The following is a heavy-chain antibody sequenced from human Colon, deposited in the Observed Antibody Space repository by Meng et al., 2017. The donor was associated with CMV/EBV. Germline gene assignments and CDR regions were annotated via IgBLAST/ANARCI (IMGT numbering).Heavy chain of an antibody. D-gene: IGHD3-3*02. Sequence: QVQLVQSGAEVKKPGAVVKVSCKTSGYTFTDYYIHWVRQAPGQGLEWMGWINSISGDTNYAQKFQGRVTMTRDTSITTAYMELNSLKSDDTAVYYCGRDRHLDPWGQGTLVTVSS. J-gene: IGHJ5*02. CDR1: GYTFTDYY. CDR3: GRDRHLDP. V-gene: IGHV1-2*02. CDR2: INSISGDT.